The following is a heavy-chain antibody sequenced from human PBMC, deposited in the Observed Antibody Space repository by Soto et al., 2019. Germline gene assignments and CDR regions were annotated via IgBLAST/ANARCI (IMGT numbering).Heavy chain of an antibody. D-gene: IGHD5-12*01. V-gene: IGHV3-11*01. CDR3: ARGAGSYSGYDSLFDY. CDR1: GFTFSDYY. J-gene: IGHJ4*02. CDR2: IRTSGGTI. Sequence: QVQLVESGGGLVKPGGSLRLSCAASGFTFSDYYMSWIRQAPGKGLEWVSYIRTSGGTIYYADSVKGRFTISRDNAKNSMFLQMNSLRAEDTAVYYCARGAGSYSGYDSLFDYLGQGTLVSVSS.